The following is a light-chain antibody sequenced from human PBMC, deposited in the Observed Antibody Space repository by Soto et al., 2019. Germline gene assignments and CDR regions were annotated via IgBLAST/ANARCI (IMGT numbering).Light chain of an antibody. Sequence: QSVLTQPASVSGSPGQSITISCTGTSSDVDTYKYVSWYQQHPGKAPKLMIYEVSYRPSGVSDRFSGSKSGNTASLIISGLQAEDEADYYCCSYAGSTTRVQFGGGTKLTVL. CDR3: CSYAGSTTRVQ. V-gene: IGLV2-14*01. CDR1: SSDVDTYKY. CDR2: EVS. J-gene: IGLJ2*01.